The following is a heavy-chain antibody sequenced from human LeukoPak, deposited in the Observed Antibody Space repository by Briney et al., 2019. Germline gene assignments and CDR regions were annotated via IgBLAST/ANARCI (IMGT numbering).Heavy chain of an antibody. D-gene: IGHD6-19*01. J-gene: IGHJ3*02. CDR3: ATDYAHSSGWSLNAFDI. V-gene: IGHV1-24*01. CDR2: FDPEDGET. CDR1: GYTLTELS. Sequence: AASVKVSCKVSGYTLTELSMHWVRQAPGKGLEWMGGFDPEDGETIYAQKFQGRVTMTEDTSTDTAYMELSSLRSEDTVVYYCATDYAHSSGWSLNAFDIWGQGTMVTVSS.